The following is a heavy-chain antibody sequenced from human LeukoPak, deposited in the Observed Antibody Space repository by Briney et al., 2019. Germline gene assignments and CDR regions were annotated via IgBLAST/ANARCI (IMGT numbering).Heavy chain of an antibody. D-gene: IGHD3-3*01. CDR2: IYSGGST. CDR1: GFTVSSNY. V-gene: IGHV3-66*01. J-gene: IGHJ6*02. CDR3: ARYGLENGMDV. Sequence: PGGSLRLSCAASGFTVSSNYMSWVRQAPGKGLEWVSVIYSGGSTYYADSVKGRFTISRDDSKNTLYLQMNSLRAEDTAVYYCARYGLENGMDVWGQGTTVTVSS.